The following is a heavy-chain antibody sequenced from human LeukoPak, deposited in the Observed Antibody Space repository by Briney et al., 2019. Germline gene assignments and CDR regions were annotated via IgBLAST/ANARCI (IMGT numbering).Heavy chain of an antibody. D-gene: IGHD6-19*01. CDR2: ISWNSGSI. CDR1: GFTFDDYA. CDR3: AKGWYSSGSDYFDY. J-gene: IGHJ4*02. Sequence: SLRLSCAASGFTFDDYATHWVRQAPGKGLEWVSGISWNSGSIGYADSVKGRFTISRDNAKNSLYLQMNSLRAEDMALYYCAKGWYSSGSDYFDYWGQGTLVTVSS. V-gene: IGHV3-9*03.